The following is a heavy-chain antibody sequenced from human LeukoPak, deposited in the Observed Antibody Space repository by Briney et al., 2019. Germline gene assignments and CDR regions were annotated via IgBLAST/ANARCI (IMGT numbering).Heavy chain of an antibody. V-gene: IGHV5-51*01. Sequence: PGESLKISCKGSGYSFTSYWIGWVRQMPGKGLEWMGIIYPGDSDTRDSPSFQGQVTISADKSISTAYLQWSSLKASDTAMYYCARHHYGTQSPFDYWGQGTLVTVSS. CDR1: GYSFTSYW. CDR2: IYPGDSDT. CDR3: ARHHYGTQSPFDY. J-gene: IGHJ4*02. D-gene: IGHD3-10*01.